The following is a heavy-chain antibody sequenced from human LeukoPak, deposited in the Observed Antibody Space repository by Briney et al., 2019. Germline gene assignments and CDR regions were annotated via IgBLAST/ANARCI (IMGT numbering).Heavy chain of an antibody. Sequence: GGSLRLSCAASGFTVSSNFLSWVRQAPGKGLEWVSLIYSGGSTDYTDSVKGRFTLSRDNSKNTLYLQMNSLRAEDTAVYYCARRAGGYSHPYDYWGQGTLVTVSS. V-gene: IGHV3-53*01. J-gene: IGHJ4*02. CDR1: GFTVSSNF. D-gene: IGHD4-23*01. CDR2: IYSGGST. CDR3: ARRAGGYSHPYDY.